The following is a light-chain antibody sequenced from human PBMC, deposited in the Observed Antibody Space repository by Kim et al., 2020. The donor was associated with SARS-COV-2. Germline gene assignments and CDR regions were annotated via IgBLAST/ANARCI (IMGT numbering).Light chain of an antibody. V-gene: IGKV3-15*01. Sequence: PGESATLSCRASQSVGTFLAWYQLKPGQAPRLLIYGASTRATGIPARFSGSGSGTEFTLTISSLQSEDFAVYYCQQYYNWPPWTFGQGTKVDIK. J-gene: IGKJ1*01. CDR1: QSVGTF. CDR3: QQYYNWPPWT. CDR2: GAS.